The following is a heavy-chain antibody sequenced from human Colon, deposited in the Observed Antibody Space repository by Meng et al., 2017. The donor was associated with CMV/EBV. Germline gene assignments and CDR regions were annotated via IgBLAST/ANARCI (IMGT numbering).Heavy chain of an antibody. D-gene: IGHD3-3*01. CDR3: ARLKSEEEDH. CDR1: GFTFGHYS. Sequence: GESLKISCAGSGFTFGHYSMNWVRQAPGKGLEWLSYISYNGKSTYYADSVKGRFTISRDNAKNTLYLQMNSLRLEDTAVYYCARLKSEEEDHWGQGTMVTVSS. CDR2: ISYNGKST. V-gene: IGHV3-48*04. J-gene: IGHJ4*02.